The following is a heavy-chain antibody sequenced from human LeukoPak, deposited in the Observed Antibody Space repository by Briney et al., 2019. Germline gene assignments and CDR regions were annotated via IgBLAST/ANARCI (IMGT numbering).Heavy chain of an antibody. D-gene: IGHD3-16*01. J-gene: IGHJ4*02. CDR3: ARGEYFFDY. Sequence: PGGSLRLSCAASGFIFSSYEMNWVRQAPGKGLEWVAYISSSGSTKYYADSVKGRFTISRDNAKNSLYLQENSLRVEDTAVYYCARGEYFFDYWGQGTLVTVSS. CDR2: ISSSGSTK. V-gene: IGHV3-48*03. CDR1: GFIFSSYE.